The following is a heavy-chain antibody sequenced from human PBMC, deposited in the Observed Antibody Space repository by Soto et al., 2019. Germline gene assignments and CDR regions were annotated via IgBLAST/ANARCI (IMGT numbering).Heavy chain of an antibody. CDR3: TSFGGIFGVVTVDWFDP. V-gene: IGHV3-73*01. D-gene: IGHD3-3*01. CDR2: IRSKANSYAT. Sequence: EVQLVESGGGLVQPGGSLKLSCAASGFTFSGSAMRWVRQASGKGLEWVGRIRSKANSYATAYAASVKGRFTISRDDSKNTAYLQMNSLKTEDTAVYYCTSFGGIFGVVTVDWFDPWGQGTLVTVSS. CDR1: GFTFSGSA. J-gene: IGHJ5*02.